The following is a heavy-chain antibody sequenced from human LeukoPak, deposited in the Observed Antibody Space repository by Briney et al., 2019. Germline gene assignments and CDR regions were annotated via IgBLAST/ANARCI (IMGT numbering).Heavy chain of an antibody. V-gene: IGHV3-48*03. J-gene: IGHJ4*02. D-gene: IGHD3-22*01. Sequence: GGSLRLSCXASGFTFSTYEMSWVRQAPGKGLEWLSYITGSGSTKYYADSVRGRFTISRDNSKNSLYLQINSLRAEDTAVYYCARLLDISDHWGQGTLVTVSS. CDR1: GFTFSTYE. CDR2: ITGSGSTK. CDR3: ARLLDISDH.